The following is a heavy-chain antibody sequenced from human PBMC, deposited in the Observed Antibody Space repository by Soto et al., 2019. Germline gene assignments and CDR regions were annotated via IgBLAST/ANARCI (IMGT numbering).Heavy chain of an antibody. CDR3: VYCSSLRCRYSPFDN. D-gene: IGHD2-2*01. J-gene: IGHJ4*02. CDR2: ISCAGRNT. CDR1: GFTFSSYD. V-gene: IGHV3-23*01. Sequence: EVQLLESGGGLVQPGGSLRLSCAASGFTFSSYDMSWVRQAPGKGLEWVSAISCAGRNTHYADSVKGRFTMSRDNSENSLYLQMNGLRVEDTAIYYCVYCSSLRCRYSPFDNWGQGTLVTVSS.